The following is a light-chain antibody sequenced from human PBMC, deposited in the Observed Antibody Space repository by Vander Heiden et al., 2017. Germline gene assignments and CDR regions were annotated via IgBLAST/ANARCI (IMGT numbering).Light chain of an antibody. V-gene: IGKV2-28*01. CDR2: LGS. CDR1: QSLLHSNGYNY. Sequence: DIVMTQSPLSLPVTPGEPASISCRSSQSLLHSNGYNYLDWYLQKPGQSPQLLIYLGSNRASGVPDRFSGSGSGTDFTLKISRVEAEDVGVYYCRQALPTPHTFGGGTKVXIK. CDR3: RQALPTPHT. J-gene: IGKJ4*01.